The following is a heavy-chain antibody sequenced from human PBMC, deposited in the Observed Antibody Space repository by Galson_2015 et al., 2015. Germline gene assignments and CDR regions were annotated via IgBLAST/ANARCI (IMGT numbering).Heavy chain of an antibody. D-gene: IGHD1-1*01. CDR3: ARPNWNDPYYYYSYMDV. J-gene: IGHJ6*03. CDR2: IYTGDSET. CDR1: GYSFTSYW. Sequence: QSGEEVKKPGESLKISCKGSGYSFTSYWIGWVRQMPGKGLEWMGIIYTGDSETRYSPSFQGQVTMSADKSISTAFLQWSSLKAWDTAMYYCARPNWNDPYYYYSYMDVWGKGTTVTVSS. V-gene: IGHV5-51*01.